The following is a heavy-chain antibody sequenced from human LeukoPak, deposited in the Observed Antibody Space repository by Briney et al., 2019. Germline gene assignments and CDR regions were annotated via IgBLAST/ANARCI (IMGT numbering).Heavy chain of an antibody. CDR3: ARDAELEPTVRYFDY. Sequence: SETLSLTCTVSGGSISSGSYYWSWIRQPAGKGLEWIGRIYTSGSTNYNPSLKSRVTISVDTSKNQFSLKLSSVTATDTAVYYCARDAELEPTVRYFDYWGQGTLVTVSS. CDR1: GGSISSGSYY. CDR2: IYTSGST. V-gene: IGHV4-61*02. J-gene: IGHJ4*02. D-gene: IGHD1-1*01.